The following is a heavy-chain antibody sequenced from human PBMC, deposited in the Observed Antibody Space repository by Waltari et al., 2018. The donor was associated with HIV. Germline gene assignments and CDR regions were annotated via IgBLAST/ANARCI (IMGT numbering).Heavy chain of an antibody. CDR3: ARDSPQWLAFDY. D-gene: IGHD6-19*01. J-gene: IGHJ4*02. Sequence: QVQLQESGPGLVKPSETLSLTCTVSGGSLSRYYWRWIRQPPGKGLEWIGYIYYSGSTNYNPSLKSRVTISVDTSKNQFSLKLSSVTAADTAVYYCARDSPQWLAFDYWGQGTLVTVSS. V-gene: IGHV4-59*01. CDR2: IYYSGST. CDR1: GGSLSRYY.